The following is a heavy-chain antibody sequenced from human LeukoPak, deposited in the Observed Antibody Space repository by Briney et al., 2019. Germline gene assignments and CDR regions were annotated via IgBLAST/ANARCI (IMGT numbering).Heavy chain of an antibody. CDR3: ARDGLYYDFWSGYYKGGSDYYYGMDV. V-gene: IGHV1-2*06. J-gene: IGHJ6*02. CDR2: INPNSGGT. CDR1: GYTFTGYY. Sequence: ASVKVSCKASGYTFTGYYMHWVRQAPGQGLEWMGRINPNSGGTNYAQKFQGRVTMTRDTSISTAYMELTRLRSDDTAVYYCARDGLYYDFWSGYYKGGSDYYYGMDVWGQGTTVTVSS. D-gene: IGHD3-3*01.